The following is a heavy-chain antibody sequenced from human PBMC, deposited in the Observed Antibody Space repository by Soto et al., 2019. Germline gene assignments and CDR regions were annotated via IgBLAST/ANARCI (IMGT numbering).Heavy chain of an antibody. V-gene: IGHV4-59*01. CDR2: IYYSGST. D-gene: IGHD6-19*01. J-gene: IGHJ5*02. CDR1: GDSISSNY. Sequence: SETLSLTCTVSGDSISSNYGSWIRQPPGKGLEWIGYIYYSGSTNYNPSLKSRVTISVDTSKNQFSLKLSSVTAADTAVYYCARASPYSSGWDNWFDPWGQGTLVTVSS. CDR3: ARASPYSSGWDNWFDP.